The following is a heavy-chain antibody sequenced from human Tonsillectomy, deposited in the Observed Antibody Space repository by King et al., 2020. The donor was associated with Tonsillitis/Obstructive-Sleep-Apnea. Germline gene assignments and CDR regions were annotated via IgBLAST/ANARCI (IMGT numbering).Heavy chain of an antibody. Sequence: QMQLQESGPGLVKASETLSLTCTVSGGAISNFHWSWIRQPPGKGLEWIGYVYDGGSTRYNPSLKSRATISVDTSKNHFSLKLNSGTAADTAVYYCARDSGVGRAYPFDYWGQGTLVTVSS. D-gene: IGHD3-3*01. CDR3: ARDSGVGRAYPFDY. J-gene: IGHJ4*02. CDR2: VYDGGST. V-gene: IGHV4-59*01. CDR1: GGAISNFH.